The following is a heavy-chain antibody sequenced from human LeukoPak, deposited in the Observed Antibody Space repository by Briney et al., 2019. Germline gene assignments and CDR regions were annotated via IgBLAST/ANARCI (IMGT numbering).Heavy chain of an antibody. CDR2: INPSGGST. Sequence: GASVKVSCKASGYTFTSYYMHWVRQAPGQGLEWMGIINPSGGSTSYAQKFQGRVTMTRDTSTSTVYMELSSLRSEDTAVYYCARDRYDFWSGYPAIYYMDVWGKGTTVTVSS. J-gene: IGHJ6*03. CDR3: ARDRYDFWSGYPAIYYMDV. V-gene: IGHV1-46*01. D-gene: IGHD3-3*01. CDR1: GYTFTSYY.